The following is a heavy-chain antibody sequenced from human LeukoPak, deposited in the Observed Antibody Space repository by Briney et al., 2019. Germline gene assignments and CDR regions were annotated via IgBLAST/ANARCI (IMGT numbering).Heavy chain of an antibody. D-gene: IGHD5-24*01. J-gene: IGHJ4*02. V-gene: IGHV1-69*04. CDR1: GGTFSSYA. Sequence: SVKVSCKASGGTFSSYAISWVRQAPGQGLEWMGRIIPILGIANYAQKFQGRVTITADKSTSTAYMELSSLRSEDTAVYYCARVISNSRDGYKKGDRDYWGQGTLVTVSS. CDR3: ARVISNSRDGYKKGDRDY. CDR2: IIPILGIA.